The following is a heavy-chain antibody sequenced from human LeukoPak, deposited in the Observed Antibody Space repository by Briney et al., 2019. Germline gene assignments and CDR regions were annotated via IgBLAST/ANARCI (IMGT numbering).Heavy chain of an antibody. V-gene: IGHV3-30*04. J-gene: IGHJ6*03. CDR3: ARALTMVRQYYYYYMDV. CDR1: GFTLSNYA. D-gene: IGHD3-10*01. Sequence: GRSLRLFRAACGFTLSNYALHWVRRAPGKGLEWVAVISYDDTNKYYLDSVKGRFTISRDNSQNTLYLQMNSLRAEDTAVYYCARALTMVRQYYYYYMDVWGKGTTVTISS. CDR2: ISYDDTNK.